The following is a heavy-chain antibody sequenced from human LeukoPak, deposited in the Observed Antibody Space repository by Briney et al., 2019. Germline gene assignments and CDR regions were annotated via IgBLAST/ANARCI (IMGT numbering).Heavy chain of an antibody. CDR1: GYTFTTYG. Sequence: ASVKVSCKASGYTFTTYGISWVRQAPGQGLEWMGWISAYNGHTNYAQKLQGRVTMTTDTSTSTAYMELRSLSSDDTAVYYCARGGLYYYDSSGTRYNWFDPWGQGTLVTVSS. V-gene: IGHV1-18*01. D-gene: IGHD3-22*01. CDR3: ARGGLYYYDSSGTRYNWFDP. J-gene: IGHJ5*02. CDR2: ISAYNGHT.